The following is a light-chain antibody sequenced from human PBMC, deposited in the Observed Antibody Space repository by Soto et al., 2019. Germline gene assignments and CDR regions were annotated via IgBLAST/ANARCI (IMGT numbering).Light chain of an antibody. CDR3: QKDNNWPLK. V-gene: IGKV2-30*01. CDR1: RRLVFRDGNIY. J-gene: IGKJ1*01. Sequence: GLTHSQLSVSGTVVQAASFSVGPSRRLVFRDGNIYLHWFQQRPGQSPRRLIYNVSNRDTGVPARFSGSGSGTDFTLTISSVQAEDVAVYYCQKDNNWPLKFGEGTKVDIK. CDR2: NVS.